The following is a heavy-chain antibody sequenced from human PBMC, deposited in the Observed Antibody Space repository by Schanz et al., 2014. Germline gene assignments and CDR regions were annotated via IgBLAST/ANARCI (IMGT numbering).Heavy chain of an antibody. J-gene: IGHJ4*02. V-gene: IGHV3-21*01. Sequence: EVQLAESGGGFVQPGGSLGLSCVVSGFTVSSDHMSWVRQAPGKGLELVSSISSSGSYIHYADSVKGRFTISRDNAKNTLYLQMNSLRAEDTAVYYCARESRPNYDFLTAYYSIDYWGQGTLVTVSS. CDR3: ARESRPNYDFLTAYYSIDY. D-gene: IGHD3-9*01. CDR2: ISSSGSYI. CDR1: GFTVSSDH.